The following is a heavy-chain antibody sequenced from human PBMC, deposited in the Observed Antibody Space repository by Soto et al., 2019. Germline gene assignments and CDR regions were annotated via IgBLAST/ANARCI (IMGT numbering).Heavy chain of an antibody. V-gene: IGHV3-33*01. CDR3: ARGEPYHY. CDR1: GFNFSNYG. J-gene: IGHJ4*02. CDR2: IWYNGINK. Sequence: PVGSLRLSCAASGFNFSNYGMHWVRQAPGKGLEWVAIIWYNGINKYYADSVMGRFTVSRDNSKNTMSLQMNSLRAEDTAMYYCARGEPYHYWGQGTLVTVSS.